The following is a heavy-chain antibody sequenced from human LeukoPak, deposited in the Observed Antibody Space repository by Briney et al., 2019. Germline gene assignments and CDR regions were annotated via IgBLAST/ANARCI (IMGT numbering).Heavy chain of an antibody. Sequence: PSETLSLTCAIYGGSFSGYYWSWIRQPPGKGLEWIGEFNHSGSTNYNPSLKSRVTISVDTSKNQFSLKLSSVTAADTAVYYCARGRTENTMIVVETYYFDYWGQGTLVTVSS. J-gene: IGHJ4*02. CDR3: ARGRTENTMIVVETYYFDY. V-gene: IGHV4-34*01. CDR2: FNHSGST. D-gene: IGHD3-22*01. CDR1: GGSFSGYY.